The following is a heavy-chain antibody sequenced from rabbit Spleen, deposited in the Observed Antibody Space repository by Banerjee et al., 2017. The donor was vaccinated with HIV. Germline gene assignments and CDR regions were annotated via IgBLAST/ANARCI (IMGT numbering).Heavy chain of an antibody. J-gene: IGHJ2*01. CDR3: ARNYVNVFDP. V-gene: IGHV1S40*01. CDR2: IDTSDGDT. Sequence: QSLEESGGGLVKPGASLTLTCTASGFDFSASYWICWVRQAPGKGLEWIACIDTSDGDTDYANWPKGRFTISKTSSTTVTLQVTSLTAADTATYFCARNYVNVFDPWGPGTLVTVS. CDR1: GFDFSASYW. D-gene: IGHD1-1*01.